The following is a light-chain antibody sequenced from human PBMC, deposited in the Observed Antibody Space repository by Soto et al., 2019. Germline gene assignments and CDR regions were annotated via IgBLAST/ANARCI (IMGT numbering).Light chain of an antibody. CDR2: AAS. J-gene: IGKJ1*01. Sequence: DIQMTQSPSSLSASIGDRVTITCRASQSISTYLNWYQHKLGKTPQLLIYAASTLQSGVPPRFSGSGSGTDFALTITSLQPEDFAIYYCQQGYSIPWTFGQGTKVETK. CDR1: QSISTY. CDR3: QQGYSIPWT. V-gene: IGKV1-39*01.